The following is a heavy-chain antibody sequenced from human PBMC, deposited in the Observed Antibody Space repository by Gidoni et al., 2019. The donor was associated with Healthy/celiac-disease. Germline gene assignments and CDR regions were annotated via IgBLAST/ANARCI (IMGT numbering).Heavy chain of an antibody. CDR2: IWYDGSNK. CDR3: ARVRGLNYYDSSGYFDY. Sequence: VQLVESGGGVVQPGRSLRLSCSAYGFTFSSYGIHRVRQAPGKGLEWVAVIWYDGSNKYYADSVKGRFTISRDNSKNTLYLQMNSLRAEDTAVYYCARVRGLNYYDSSGYFDYWGQGTLVTVSS. V-gene: IGHV3-33*01. J-gene: IGHJ4*02. CDR1: GFTFSSYG. D-gene: IGHD3-22*01.